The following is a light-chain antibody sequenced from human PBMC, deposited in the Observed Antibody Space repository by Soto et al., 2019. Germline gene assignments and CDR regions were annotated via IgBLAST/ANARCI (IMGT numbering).Light chain of an antibody. CDR2: DVS. Sequence: QSALTQPASVSGSPGQSITISCTGTSSDVGGYNYVSWYQQHPGKAPKVMLYDVSNRPPGVSNRFSGSKSGNTASLTISGLQAEDEADYYCSSYTSSSSYVFGSGTKVTVL. CDR1: SSDVGGYNY. V-gene: IGLV2-14*01. CDR3: SSYTSSSSYV. J-gene: IGLJ1*01.